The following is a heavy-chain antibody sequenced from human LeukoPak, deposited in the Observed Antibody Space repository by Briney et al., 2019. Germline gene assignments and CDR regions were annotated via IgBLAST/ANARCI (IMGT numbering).Heavy chain of an antibody. CDR3: ARVPVLRFFDCYMDV. Sequence: SETLSLTCTVSGGSISSYYWSWIRQPPGKGLEWIGFIYDSGSTNYNPPLKSRVTISVDTSKNHFSLKLSTVTAADTAVYSCARVPVLRFFDCYMDVWGKGTTVTISS. V-gene: IGHV4-59*01. D-gene: IGHD3-9*01. CDR2: IYDSGST. CDR1: GGSISSYY. J-gene: IGHJ6*03.